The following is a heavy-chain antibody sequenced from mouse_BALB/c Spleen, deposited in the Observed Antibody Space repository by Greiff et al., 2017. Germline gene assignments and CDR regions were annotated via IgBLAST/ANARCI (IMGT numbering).Heavy chain of an antibody. Sequence: EVQLQQSGPGLVKPSQSLSLTCTVTGYSITSDYAWTWIRQFPGNKLEWMGYISYSGSTSYNPSLKSRISITRDTSKNQFFLQLNSVTTEDTATYYCARNYGYVGSWFAYWGQGTLVTVSA. J-gene: IGHJ3*01. CDR1: GYSITSDYA. V-gene: IGHV3-2*02. CDR2: ISYSGST. D-gene: IGHD2-2*01. CDR3: ARNYGYVGSWFAY.